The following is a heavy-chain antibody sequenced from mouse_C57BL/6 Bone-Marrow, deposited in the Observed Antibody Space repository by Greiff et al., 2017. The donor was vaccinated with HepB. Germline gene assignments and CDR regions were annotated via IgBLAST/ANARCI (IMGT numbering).Heavy chain of an antibody. Sequence: VQLQQSGPELVKPGASVKISCKASGYAFSSSWMNWVKQRPGKGLEWIGRIYPGDGDTNYNGKFKGKATLTADKSSSTAYMQLSSLTSEDSAVYFCAVFITTVVLDYWGQGTTLTVSS. CDR3: AVFITTVVLDY. CDR2: IYPGDGDT. CDR1: GYAFSSSW. D-gene: IGHD1-1*01. J-gene: IGHJ2*01. V-gene: IGHV1-82*01.